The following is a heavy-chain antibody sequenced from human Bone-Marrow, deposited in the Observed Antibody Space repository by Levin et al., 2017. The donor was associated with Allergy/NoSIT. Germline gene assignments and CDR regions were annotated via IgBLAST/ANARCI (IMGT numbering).Heavy chain of an antibody. D-gene: IGHD1-20*01. V-gene: IGHV3-48*02. J-gene: IGHJ4*02. CDR3: AKEDNLNAKRALDY. CDR2: IISSSTTK. CDR1: GFTFSRYS. Sequence: GGSLRLSCAASGFTFSRYSMHWVRQAPGKGLEWVSYIISSSTTKDYSDSVKGRFTISRDNAKNSLYLQMNSLRDEDTAVYYCAKEDNLNAKRALDYWGQGSLVTVSS.